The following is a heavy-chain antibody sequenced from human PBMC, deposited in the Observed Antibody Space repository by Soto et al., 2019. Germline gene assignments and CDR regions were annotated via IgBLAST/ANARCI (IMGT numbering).Heavy chain of an antibody. CDR3: TRSIITTAGTDAFDL. CDR1: ADTFTSYY. D-gene: IGHD6-13*01. J-gene: IGHJ3*01. Sequence: QVQLVQSGAEVKKPGASVRVSCKASADTFTSYYVHWVRQAPGQGPEWMGMINPSRGGTDYAQKFPGRVTMTRDTSKTTVYMELSSLRSEDTAIYYCTRSIITTAGTDAFDLWGQGTLVTVSS. V-gene: IGHV1-46*03. CDR2: INPSRGGT.